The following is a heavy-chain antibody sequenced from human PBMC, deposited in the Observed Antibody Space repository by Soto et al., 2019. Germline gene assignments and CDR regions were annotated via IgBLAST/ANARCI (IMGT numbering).Heavy chain of an antibody. D-gene: IGHD2-2*02. J-gene: IGHJ6*02. CDR1: GGSITSNNW. Sequence: SETLSLTCAVSGGSITSNNWWSWVRQPPGQGLEWIGEIHHSGSTNYNPSLKSRVTISVDKSKNQFSLNLNSVTAADTAVYYCSSIPYTYFAMVVWGQGPTVTVFS. V-gene: IGHV4-4*02. CDR3: SSIPYTYFAMVV. CDR2: IHHSGST.